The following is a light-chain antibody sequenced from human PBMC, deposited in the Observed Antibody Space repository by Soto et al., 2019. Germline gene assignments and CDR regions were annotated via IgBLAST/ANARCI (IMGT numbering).Light chain of an antibody. J-gene: IGKJ4*01. CDR2: GAS. CDR1: QSVSDNY. Sequence: EIVLTQSPGTLSLSPGERATLSCRASQSVSDNYLAWYKQKPGQAPRLLIYGASSRATGIPDRFSGSGSGTDFTLTIRRLEPEDFAVYYCQQYGSSPRTFGGGTKVDIK. V-gene: IGKV3-20*01. CDR3: QQYGSSPRT.